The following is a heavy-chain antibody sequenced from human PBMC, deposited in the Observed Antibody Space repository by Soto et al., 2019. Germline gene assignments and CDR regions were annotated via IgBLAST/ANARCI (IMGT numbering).Heavy chain of an antibody. D-gene: IGHD3-3*01. CDR2: INAGNGNT. V-gene: IGHV1-3*01. J-gene: IGHJ3*02. CDR3: SRNFWSGYYGFDAFDI. CDR1: GYTFTSYA. Sequence: ASVKVSCKASGYTFTSYAMHWVRQAPGQRLEWMGWINAGNGNTKYSQKFQGRVTITRDTSASTAYMELSSLRSEDTAAYYCSRNFWSGYYGFDAFDIWGQGTMVTVSS.